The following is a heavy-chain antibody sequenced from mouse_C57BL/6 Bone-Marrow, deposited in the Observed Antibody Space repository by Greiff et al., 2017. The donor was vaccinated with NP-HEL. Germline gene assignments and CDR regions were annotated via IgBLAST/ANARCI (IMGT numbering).Heavy chain of an antibody. CDR2: IHPNSGST. J-gene: IGHJ1*03. CDR3: ANLLSFWYFDV. CDR1: GYTFTSSW. V-gene: IGHV1-64*01. D-gene: IGHD1-1*01. Sequence: VQLQQPGAELVKPGASVKLSCKASGYTFTSSWMPWVKQRPGQGLEWIGMIHPNSGSTNYNEKFKSKATMTVDKSSSTAYMQLSSLTSEDSAVYYVANLLSFWYFDVWGTGTTVTVSS.